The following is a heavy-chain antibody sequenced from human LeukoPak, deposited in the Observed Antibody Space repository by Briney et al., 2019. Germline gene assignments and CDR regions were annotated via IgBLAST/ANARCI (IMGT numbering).Heavy chain of an antibody. Sequence: GGSLRLSCAASGFTFSSYAMSWVRQAPGKGLEWVSAISGSGGSTYYADSVKGRFTISRDNSKNTLYLQINSLRAEDTAVYYCAKDLVVVPATSLDYWGQGTLVTVSS. CDR3: AKDLVVVPATSLDY. CDR2: ISGSGGST. J-gene: IGHJ4*02. V-gene: IGHV3-23*01. D-gene: IGHD2-2*01. CDR1: GFTFSSYA.